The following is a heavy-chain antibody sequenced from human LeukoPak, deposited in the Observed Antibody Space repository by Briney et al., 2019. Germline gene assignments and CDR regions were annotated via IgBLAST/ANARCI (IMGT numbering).Heavy chain of an antibody. CDR3: ARDLATIFSPFDP. CDR2: INPNSGGT. J-gene: IGHJ5*02. D-gene: IGHD5-12*01. V-gene: IGHV1-2*02. Sequence: ASVKVSCKASGYTFTGYYMHWVRQAPGQGLEWMGWINPNSGGTNYAQKFQGRVTMTRDTSISTAYMELSRLRSDDTAVYYCARDLATIFSPFDPWGQGTLVTVS. CDR1: GYTFTGYY.